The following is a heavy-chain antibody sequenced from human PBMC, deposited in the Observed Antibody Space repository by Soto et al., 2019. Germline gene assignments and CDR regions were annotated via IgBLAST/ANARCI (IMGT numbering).Heavy chain of an antibody. CDR3: ARDGAYTTIFGPNNWFYP. Sequence: QVQLVQSGAEVKEPGASVKVSCKASGYTFTSYGISWVRQAPGQGLEWMGWISAYNGNTNYAQKLQGRVTMTTDTSTSTAYMELRSLRSDDTAVYYCARDGAYTTIFGPNNWFYPWGQGTLVTVSS. CDR1: GYTFTSYG. CDR2: ISAYNGNT. V-gene: IGHV1-18*01. D-gene: IGHD3-3*01. J-gene: IGHJ5*02.